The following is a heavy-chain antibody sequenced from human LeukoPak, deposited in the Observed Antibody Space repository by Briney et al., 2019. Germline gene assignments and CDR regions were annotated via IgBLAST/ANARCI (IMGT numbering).Heavy chain of an antibody. CDR3: ARDGRAVAGEHDY. CDR1: GFTFSSYS. J-gene: IGHJ4*02. V-gene: IGHV3-21*01. D-gene: IGHD6-19*01. CDR2: ISSSSSYI. Sequence: GGSLRLSCAASGFTFSSYSMNWVRQAPGKGLECVSSISSSSSYIYYADSVKGRLTISRDNAKNSLYLQMNSLRAEDTAVYYCARDGRAVAGEHDYWGQGTLVTVSS.